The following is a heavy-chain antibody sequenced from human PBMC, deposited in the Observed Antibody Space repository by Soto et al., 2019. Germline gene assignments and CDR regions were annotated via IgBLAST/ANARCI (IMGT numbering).Heavy chain of an antibody. J-gene: IGHJ5*02. Sequence: ASVKVSCKASGYTFTSYGISWVRQAPGQGLEWMGWISAYNGNTNYAQKLQGRVTMTTDTSTSTAYMELRSLRSDDTAVYYCARTFLECFDSNWYDLWSQGTLVTVSA. CDR1: GYTFTSYG. CDR3: ARTFLECFDSNWYDL. D-gene: IGHD3-3*01. V-gene: IGHV1-18*01. CDR2: ISAYNGNT.